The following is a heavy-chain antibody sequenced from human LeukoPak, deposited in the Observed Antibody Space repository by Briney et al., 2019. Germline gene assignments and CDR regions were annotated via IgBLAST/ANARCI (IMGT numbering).Heavy chain of an antibody. CDR1: GFIFSSYS. CDR3: ATEGTPTS. V-gene: IGHV3-21*01. J-gene: IGHJ5*02. CDR2: ISSGGIYI. D-gene: IGHD2/OR15-2a*01. Sequence: GGSLRLSCAVSGFIFSSYSVNWVRQAPGKGLEWVSSISSGGIYIYYADSVKGRFTISRDNAKNSLYLQMNSLRAEDTAVYYCATEGTPTSWGQGTLVTVSS.